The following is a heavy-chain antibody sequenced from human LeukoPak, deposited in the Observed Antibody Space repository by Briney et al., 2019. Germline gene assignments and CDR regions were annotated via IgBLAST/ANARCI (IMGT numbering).Heavy chain of an antibody. CDR1: GYSISSGYY. Sequence: PSETLSLTCAVSGYSISSGYYWGWIRQPPGKGLEWIGSIYHSGSTYYNPSLKSRVTISVGTSKNQFSLKLSSVTAADTAVYYCARRELLWFGELIDYWGQGTLVTVSS. D-gene: IGHD3-10*01. V-gene: IGHV4-38-2*01. CDR3: ARRELLWFGELIDY. J-gene: IGHJ4*02. CDR2: IYHSGST.